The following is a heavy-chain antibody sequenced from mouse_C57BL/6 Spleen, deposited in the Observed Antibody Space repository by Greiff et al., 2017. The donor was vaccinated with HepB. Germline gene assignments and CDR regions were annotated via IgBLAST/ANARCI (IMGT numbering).Heavy chain of an antibody. CDR3: ARDWDPYYAMDY. J-gene: IGHJ4*01. D-gene: IGHD4-1*01. CDR2: ISSGSSTI. Sequence: EVQLVESGGGLVKPGGSLKLSCAASGFTFSDYGMHWVRQAPEKGLEWVAYISSGSSTIYYADTVKGRFTLSRDNAKNTLFLQMTSLRSEDTAMYYCARDWDPYYAMDYWGQGTSVTVSS. CDR1: GFTFSDYG. V-gene: IGHV5-17*01.